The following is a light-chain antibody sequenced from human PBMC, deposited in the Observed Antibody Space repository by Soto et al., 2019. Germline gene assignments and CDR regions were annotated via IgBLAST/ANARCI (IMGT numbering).Light chain of an antibody. CDR3: QQYNNWPLT. J-gene: IGKJ3*01. CDR1: QSVSSN. Sequence: EIVMTQSPATLSVSLGERATLSCRASQSVSSNLAWYQQNRGQAPRLLIYGASTRATGIPARFSGSGSGTEFTLTISSLQSEDFAVYYCQQYNNWPLTFGPGTKVDIK. CDR2: GAS. V-gene: IGKV3-15*01.